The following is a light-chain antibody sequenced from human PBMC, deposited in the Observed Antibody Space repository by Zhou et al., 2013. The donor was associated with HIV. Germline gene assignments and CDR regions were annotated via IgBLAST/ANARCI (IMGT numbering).Light chain of an antibody. CDR1: QGISKW. J-gene: IGKJ5*01. Sequence: DIQMTQSPSSVSASVGDRITITCRASQGISKWLAWYQQKPGKAPRSLIYAASGLQRGAPSRFSGSGSGTDFALTISSLQGEDFATYYCQQSDSVPITFGQGTRLDIK. CDR3: QQSDSVPIT. CDR2: AAS. V-gene: IGKV1-12*01.